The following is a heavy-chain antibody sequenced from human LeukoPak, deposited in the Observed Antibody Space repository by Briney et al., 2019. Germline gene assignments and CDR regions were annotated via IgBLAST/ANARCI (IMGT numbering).Heavy chain of an antibody. CDR1: GVSFSGYY. CDR3: AGGDPGRRWLQSSFDY. D-gene: IGHD5-24*01. CDR2: INHSGST. J-gene: IGHJ4*02. Sequence: ASQTLSLTCAVYGVSFSGYYWSWIRQPPGKGLEWVGEINHSGSTNYNPSLKSRVTISVDTSKNQFSLKLSSVPAADTAVYCCAGGDPGRRWLQSSFDYWGQGTLVTVSS. V-gene: IGHV4-34*01.